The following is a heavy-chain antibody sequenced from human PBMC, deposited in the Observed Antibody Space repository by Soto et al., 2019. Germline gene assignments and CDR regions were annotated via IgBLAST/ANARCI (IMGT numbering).Heavy chain of an antibody. CDR2: IVAGSGNT. CDR3: AADPDYYGSGSYNFDY. CDR1: GGTFSSYA. V-gene: IGHV1-58*02. Sequence: ASVKVSCKASGGTFSSYAMSWVRQAPGQGLEWIGGIVAGSGNTNYAQKFQERVTITRDMSTSTAYMELSSLRSEDTAVYYCAADPDYYGSGSYNFDYWGQGTLVTVSS. J-gene: IGHJ4*02. D-gene: IGHD3-10*01.